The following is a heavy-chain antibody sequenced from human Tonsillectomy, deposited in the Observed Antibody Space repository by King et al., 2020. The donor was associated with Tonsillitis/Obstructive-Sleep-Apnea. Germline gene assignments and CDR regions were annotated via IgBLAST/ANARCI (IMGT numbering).Heavy chain of an antibody. J-gene: IGHJ3*02. D-gene: IGHD3-10*01. Sequence: QLVQSGAEVKKPGESLKISCKGSGYSFTSYWIGWVRQMPGKGLEWMGFIYPGDSDTRYSPSFQGQVTISADKSISTAYLQWSSLKASDTAMYYCARHSGSPGKWADAFDIWGQGTMVTVSS. V-gene: IGHV5-51*01. CDR3: ARHSGSPGKWADAFDI. CDR2: IYPGDSDT. CDR1: GYSFTSYW.